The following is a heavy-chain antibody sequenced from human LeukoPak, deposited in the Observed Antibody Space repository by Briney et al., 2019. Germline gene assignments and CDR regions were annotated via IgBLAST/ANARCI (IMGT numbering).Heavy chain of an antibody. J-gene: IGHJ4*02. Sequence: GASVKVSCKASGYTFTSYGISWVRQAPGQGLEWMGWISAYNGNTNYAQKLQGRVTMTTDTSTSTAYMELRSLRSDDTAVYYCAGGVGYCSGGSCYSLPLWYWSQGTLVTVSS. CDR2: ISAYNGNT. V-gene: IGHV1-18*01. CDR3: AGGVGYCSGGSCYSLPLWY. D-gene: IGHD2-15*01. CDR1: GYTFTSYG.